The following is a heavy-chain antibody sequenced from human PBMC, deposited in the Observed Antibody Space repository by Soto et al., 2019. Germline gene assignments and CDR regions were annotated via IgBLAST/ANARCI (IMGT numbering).Heavy chain of an antibody. V-gene: IGHV4-39*01. J-gene: IGHJ4*02. D-gene: IGHD5-18*01. CDR3: ARFGYVDTAMVYYFDY. Sequence: PSATLSLTCTVSGRSISSTSYYWGWIRQPPGKGLEWIGSIYYSGSTYYNPSLKSRVTISVDTSKNQFSLKLSSVTAADTAVYYCARFGYVDTAMVYYFDYWGQGTLVTVS. CDR2: IYYSGST. CDR1: GRSISSTSYY.